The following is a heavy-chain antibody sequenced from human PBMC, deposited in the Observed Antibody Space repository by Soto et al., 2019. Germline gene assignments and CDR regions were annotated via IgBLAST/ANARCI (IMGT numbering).Heavy chain of an antibody. CDR3: ARGVQLWDYYYYGMDV. CDR1: GGSFSGYY. V-gene: IGHV4-34*01. J-gene: IGHJ6*02. Sequence: SETLSLTCAVYGGSFSGYYWSWIRQPPGKGLEWIGEINHSGSTNYNPSLKSRVTIAVDTSKNQFSLKLSSVTAADTAVYYCARGVQLWDYYYYGMDVWGQGTTVTVSS. CDR2: INHSGST. D-gene: IGHD5-18*01.